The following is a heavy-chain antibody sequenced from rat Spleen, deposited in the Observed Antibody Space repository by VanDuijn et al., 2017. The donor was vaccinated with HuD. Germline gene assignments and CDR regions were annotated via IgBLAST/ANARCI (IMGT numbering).Heavy chain of an antibody. CDR3: ARGKGYSSYMDVMDA. V-gene: IGHV5-17*01. J-gene: IGHJ4*01. Sequence: EVQLVESGGGLVQPGRSLKLSCAASGFTFSDYAMAWVRQAPKKGLEWVATIIYDGSSTYYRDSVKGRFTISRDNAKSTLYLQMDSLRSEDTATYYCARGKGYSSYMDVMDAWGQGASVTVSS. CDR1: GFTFSDYA. CDR2: IIYDGSST. D-gene: IGHD1-2*01.